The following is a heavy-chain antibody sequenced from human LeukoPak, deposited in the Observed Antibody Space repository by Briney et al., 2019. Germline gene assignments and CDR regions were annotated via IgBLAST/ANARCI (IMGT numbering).Heavy chain of an antibody. J-gene: IGHJ2*01. CDR1: GGTFSSYA. D-gene: IGHD6-19*01. CDR2: IIPIFGTA. Sequence: LGASVKVSCKASGGTFSSYAISWVRQAPGQGLEWMGGIIPIFGTANYAQKFQGRVTITADKSTSTAYMELSSLRSEDTAVYYCAREAPGIAVASTPTGYFDLWGRGTLVTVSS. V-gene: IGHV1-69*06. CDR3: AREAPGIAVASTPTGYFDL.